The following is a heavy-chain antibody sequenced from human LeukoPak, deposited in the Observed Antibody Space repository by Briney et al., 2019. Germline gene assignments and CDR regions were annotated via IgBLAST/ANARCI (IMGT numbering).Heavy chain of an antibody. CDR2: IDPSDSYT. V-gene: IGHV5-10-1*01. J-gene: IGHJ4*02. Sequence: GESLRISWKGSRYSFTGYCISWVRQMPGKGLEWMGRIDPSDSYTNYSPSFQGHVTISADKSISTAYLQWSSLKASDTAMYYCASLEMATDYWGQGTLVTVSS. CDR1: RYSFTGYC. D-gene: IGHD5-24*01. CDR3: ASLEMATDY.